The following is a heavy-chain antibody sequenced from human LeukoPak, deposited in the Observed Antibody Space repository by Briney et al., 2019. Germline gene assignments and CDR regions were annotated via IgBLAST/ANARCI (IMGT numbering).Heavy chain of an antibody. D-gene: IGHD2-2*01. CDR2: ISGSGGST. CDR3: AKESRIVVVPAAWFDP. Sequence: GGSLRLSCAASGFTFSSCAMSWVRQAPGKGLEWVSAISGSGGSTYYADSVKGRFTISRDNSKNTLYLQMNSLRAEDTAVYYCAKESRIVVVPAAWFDPWGQGTLVTVSS. V-gene: IGHV3-23*01. CDR1: GFTFSSCA. J-gene: IGHJ5*02.